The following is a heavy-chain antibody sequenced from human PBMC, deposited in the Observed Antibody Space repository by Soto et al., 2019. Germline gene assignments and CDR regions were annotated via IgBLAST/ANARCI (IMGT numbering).Heavy chain of an antibody. CDR3: ARVRVTWGNPNPYEVDY. D-gene: IGHD3-22*01. CDR1: GGTFSSYA. Sequence: QVQLVQSGAEVKKPGSSVKVSCKASGGTFSSYAISWVRQAPGQGLEWMGGIIPIFGTANYAQKFQGRVTINADEPTSTAYMERSSLRSEDTAVYYCARVRVTWGNPNPYEVDYWGQGTLVTVSS. J-gene: IGHJ4*02. V-gene: IGHV1-69*12. CDR2: IIPIFGTA.